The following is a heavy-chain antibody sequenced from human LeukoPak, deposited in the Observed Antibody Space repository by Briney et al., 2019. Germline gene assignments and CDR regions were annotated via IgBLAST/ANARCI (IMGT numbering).Heavy chain of an antibody. V-gene: IGHV5-51*01. D-gene: IGHD2/OR15-2a*01. CDR2: IYPGDSDT. CDR1: GYSFTSYW. Sequence: GESLKISCKGSGYSFTSYWIGWVRQMPGKGLEWMGIIYPGDSDTRYSPSFQGQVTISADKSVSTAYMQWSTLKASDTAMYFCGSGEYYFDYWGQGTLVTVSS. CDR3: GSGEYYFDY. J-gene: IGHJ4*02.